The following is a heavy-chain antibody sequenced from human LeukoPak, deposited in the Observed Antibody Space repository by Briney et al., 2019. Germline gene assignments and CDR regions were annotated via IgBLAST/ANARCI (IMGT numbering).Heavy chain of an antibody. D-gene: IGHD6-13*01. V-gene: IGHV5-51*01. CDR3: GRIPAAGSLKGSFDI. J-gene: IGHJ3*02. CDR2: IYPGVSDT. Sequence: GESLKISCKGSGYSFTTYWIGWVRQMPGKGLEWMGIIYPGVSDTTYSPSFQGQVTISADKSISTAYLQWSSLKASDSAMYYCGRIPAAGSLKGSFDIWGQGTMVTVSS. CDR1: GYSFTTYW.